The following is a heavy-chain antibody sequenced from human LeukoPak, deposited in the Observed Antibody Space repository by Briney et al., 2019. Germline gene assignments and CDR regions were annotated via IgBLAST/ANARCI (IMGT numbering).Heavy chain of an antibody. CDR2: ISWNSGSI. Sequence: PGGSLRLSCAASGFTFDDYGMHWVRQAPGKGVEWVSGISWNSGSIGYADSVKGRFTISRDNAKNSLYLQMNSLRSEDRAVYYCASDSEIRGQGTLVTVSS. V-gene: IGHV3-9*01. CDR3: ASDSEI. CDR1: GFTFDDYG. J-gene: IGHJ4*01. D-gene: IGHD3-16*01.